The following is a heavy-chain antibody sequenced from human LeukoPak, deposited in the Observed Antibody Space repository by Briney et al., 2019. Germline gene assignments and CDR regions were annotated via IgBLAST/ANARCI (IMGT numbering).Heavy chain of an antibody. D-gene: IGHD3-10*01. J-gene: IGHJ4*02. V-gene: IGHV3-21*01. CDR1: GFTFSSYS. CDR2: ISSSSSYI. Sequence: GGSWRLSCAASGFTFSSYSMNWFRQAPGKGLEWVSSISSSSSYIYYADSVKGRFTISRDNAKNSLYLQMNSLRAEDTAVYYCARGRVNYYGSGANWGQGTLVTVSS. CDR3: ARGRVNYYGSGAN.